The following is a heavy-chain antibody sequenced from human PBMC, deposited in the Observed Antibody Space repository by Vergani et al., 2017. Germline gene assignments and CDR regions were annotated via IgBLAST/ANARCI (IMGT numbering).Heavy chain of an antibody. J-gene: IGHJ1*01. D-gene: IGHD1-1*01. CDR3: ATKSCGTPGCQIGYFRE. CDR1: VFTSSDYG. Sequence: QMHLLESGGGVFQPGRSLRHSCVVSVFTSSDYGMHWVRQAPGKGLEWVAVISNDGTQKYYADSVKGRFTISRDNSKSTIYLQMNSLRTEDTAVYYCATKSCGTPGCQIGYFREWGQGTLVTVSS. CDR2: ISNDGTQK. V-gene: IGHV3-30*03.